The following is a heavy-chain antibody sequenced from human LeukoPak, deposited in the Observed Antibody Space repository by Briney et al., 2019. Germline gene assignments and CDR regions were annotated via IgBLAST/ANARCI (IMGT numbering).Heavy chain of an antibody. CDR2: ISSSSSYI. Sequence: GGSLRLSCAASGFTFSSYSMNWVRQAPGKGLEWVSSISSSSSYIYYADSVKGRFTISRDNAKDSLYLQMNSLRAEDTAVYYCARDWDPAIFGVVITSGMDVWGQGTTVTVSS. CDR1: GFTFSSYS. V-gene: IGHV3-21*01. D-gene: IGHD3-3*01. CDR3: ARDWDPAIFGVVITSGMDV. J-gene: IGHJ6*02.